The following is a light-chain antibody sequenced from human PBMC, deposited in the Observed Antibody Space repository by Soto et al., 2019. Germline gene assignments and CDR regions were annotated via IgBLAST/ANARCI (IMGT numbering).Light chain of an antibody. V-gene: IGKV1-5*03. J-gene: IGKJ5*01. Sequence: DIQMTQSPSTLSGSVGDRVTITCRASQTISSWLAWYQQKPGKAPKLLIYKASTLKSGVPSRFSGSGSGTEFTLTITSLQPEDIGTYYCQQTDTLPSTFGQGTRLEIK. CDR1: QTISSW. CDR2: KAS. CDR3: QQTDTLPST.